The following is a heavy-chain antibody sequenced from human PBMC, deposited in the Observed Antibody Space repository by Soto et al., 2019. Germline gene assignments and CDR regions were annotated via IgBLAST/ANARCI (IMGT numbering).Heavy chain of an antibody. V-gene: IGHV3-66*01. CDR1: GFTVSNNY. D-gene: IGHD3-16*01. J-gene: IGHJ4*02. Sequence: GGSLRLSCAASGFTVSNNYMSWVRQAPGEVLGWVSLIYSGGSTYYADSVTDRFAISRDSSKNTLYFQMNSLSAEDTAMYYCAAYSHKGYWGQGTLVTAPQ. CDR3: AAYSHKGY. CDR2: IYSGGST.